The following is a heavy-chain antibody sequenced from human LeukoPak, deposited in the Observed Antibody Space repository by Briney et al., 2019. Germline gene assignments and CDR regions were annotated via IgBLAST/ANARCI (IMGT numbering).Heavy chain of an antibody. CDR3: ARDLGQYYDTGDNWFDP. Sequence: GGSLRLSCAASGFTFDDYAMHWVRQAPGKGLEWVSGINWNSRSIGYADSVKGRFTISRDNAKNTLNLQMNSLRAEDTAVYYCARDLGQYYDTGDNWFDPWGQGTLVTVSS. CDR2: INWNSRSI. D-gene: IGHD3-22*01. CDR1: GFTFDDYA. V-gene: IGHV3-9*01. J-gene: IGHJ5*02.